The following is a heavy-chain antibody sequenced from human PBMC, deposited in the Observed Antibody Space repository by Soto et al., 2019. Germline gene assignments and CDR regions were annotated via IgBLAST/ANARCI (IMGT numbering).Heavy chain of an antibody. CDR3: ARAGCGGDCSFDY. J-gene: IGHJ4*02. V-gene: IGHV1-46*01. D-gene: IGHD2-21*02. Sequence: QVQLVQSGAEVKKPGASVKVSCKASGYTFINYYMHWVRQAPGQGLEWMGIINPSGGSTTYAQNFQGRVTMTSDTSTSTVYMELSSLRSEDTAIYYCARAGCGGDCSFDYWGQGTLVTVSS. CDR2: INPSGGST. CDR1: GYTFINYY.